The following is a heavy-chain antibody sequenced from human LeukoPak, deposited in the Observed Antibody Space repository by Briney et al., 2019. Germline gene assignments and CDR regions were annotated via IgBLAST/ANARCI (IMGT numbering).Heavy chain of an antibody. J-gene: IGHJ3*02. D-gene: IGHD5-18*01. CDR1: GFTFSSYA. CDR3: ASIQLWSSRAFDI. CDR2: ISGSGGST. V-gene: IGHV3-23*01. Sequence: PGGSLRLSCAASGFTFSSYAMSWVRQAPGKGLEWVSAISGSGGSTYYADSVKGRFTISRDNSKNTLYLQMNSLRVEDTAVYYCASIQLWSSRAFDIWGQGTMVTVSS.